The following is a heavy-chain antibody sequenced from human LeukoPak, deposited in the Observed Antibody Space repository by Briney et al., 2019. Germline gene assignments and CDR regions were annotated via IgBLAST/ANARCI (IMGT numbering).Heavy chain of an antibody. CDR2: IKSKTDGGTT. CDR3: TTDPGEVLWFGDGGVDY. CDR1: GFTFSNAW. Sequence: PGGSLRLSCAASGFTFSNAWMSWVRQAPGKGLEWVGRIKSKTDGGTTDYAAPVKGRFTISRDDSKNTLYLQMNSLKTEDTAVYYCTTDPGEVLWFGDGGVDYWGQGTLVTVSS. V-gene: IGHV3-15*01. J-gene: IGHJ4*02. D-gene: IGHD3-10*01.